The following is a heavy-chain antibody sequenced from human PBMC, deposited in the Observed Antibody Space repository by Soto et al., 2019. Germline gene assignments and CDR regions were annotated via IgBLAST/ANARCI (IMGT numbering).Heavy chain of an antibody. Sequence: EVQLVESGGGLVQPGGSLSLSCAASGFTFSSYWRSWVGRPPGKGLEWGANIKQDGSENYYVDSVKGRFTISRDNAKNSLYLQMNSLRAEDTAVYYCARTARDDAFDIWGQGTMVTVSS. V-gene: IGHV3-7*05. CDR3: ARTARDDAFDI. CDR1: GFTFSSYW. CDR2: IKQDGSEN. J-gene: IGHJ3*02.